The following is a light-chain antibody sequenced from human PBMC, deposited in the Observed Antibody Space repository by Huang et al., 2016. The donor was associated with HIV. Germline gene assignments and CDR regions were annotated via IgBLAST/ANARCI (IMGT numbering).Light chain of an antibody. CDR2: GAS. J-gene: IGKJ4*01. Sequence: EIVMTQSPGTLSVSPGERATLSCRASPNTTTNLAWYQQKPGQSPRLFIYGASTRATGIPARFSGSGSGTEFTLTISSLQSEDFAVYYCQQSNDWPLTFGGGTKVEIK. V-gene: IGKV3-15*01. CDR3: QQSNDWPLT. CDR1: PNTTTN.